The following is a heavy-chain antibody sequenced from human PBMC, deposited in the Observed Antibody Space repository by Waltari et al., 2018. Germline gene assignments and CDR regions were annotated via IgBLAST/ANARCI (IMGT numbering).Heavy chain of an antibody. D-gene: IGHD3-16*01. J-gene: IGHJ4*02. CDR1: GGSFSDYY. V-gene: IGHV4-34*01. CDR2: INHSGNT. Sequence: VQLQQWGAGLLKPSETLSLTCAVYGGSFSDYYWSWIRQPPGKGLEWIGEINHSGNTNYNPSLKSRVTISVDTSKNQFSLKLSSATAADTAVYYCARDPTRLRTFDYWGQGTLVTVSS. CDR3: ARDPTRLRTFDY.